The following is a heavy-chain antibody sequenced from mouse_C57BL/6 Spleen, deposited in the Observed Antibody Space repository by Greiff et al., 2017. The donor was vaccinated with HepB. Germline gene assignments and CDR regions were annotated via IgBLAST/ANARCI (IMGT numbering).Heavy chain of an antibody. Sequence: VQGVESGPELVKPGASVKISCKASGYAFSSSWMNWVKQRPGKGLEWIGRIYPGDGDTNYNGKFKGKATLTADKSSSTAYMQLSSLTSEDSAVYFCARALLYYSNYGGYFDYWGQGTTLTVSS. CDR1: GYAFSSSW. V-gene: IGHV1-82*01. D-gene: IGHD2-5*01. CDR2: IYPGDGDT. CDR3: ARALLYYSNYGGYFDY. J-gene: IGHJ2*01.